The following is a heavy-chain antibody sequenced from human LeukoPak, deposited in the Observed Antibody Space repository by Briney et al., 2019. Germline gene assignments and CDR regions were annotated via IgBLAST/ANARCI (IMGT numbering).Heavy chain of an antibody. Sequence: GGSLRLSCAASGFTVSSNYMSWVRQAPWKGLEWVSGINWNGGSTGYADSVKGRFTISRDNAKNSLYLQMNSLRAEDTALYHCARYIAGIAAAGAFDYWGQGTLVTVSS. J-gene: IGHJ4*02. CDR3: ARYIAGIAAAGAFDY. V-gene: IGHV3-20*01. CDR1: GFTVSSNY. D-gene: IGHD6-13*01. CDR2: INWNGGST.